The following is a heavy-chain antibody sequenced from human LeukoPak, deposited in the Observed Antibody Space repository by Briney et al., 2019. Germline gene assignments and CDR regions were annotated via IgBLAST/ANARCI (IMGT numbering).Heavy chain of an antibody. D-gene: IGHD1-26*01. V-gene: IGHV3-21*01. J-gene: IGHJ4*02. CDR2: ISSSSSYI. CDR3: SRILGAPPGREYYFDY. CDR1: GFTFSSYS. Sequence: GGSLRLSCAASGFTFSSYSMNWVRQAPGKGLEWVSSISSSSSYIYYADSVKGRFTISRDNAKNSLYLQMNSLRAGDTAVYYCSRILGAPPGREYYFDYWGQGTLVTVSS.